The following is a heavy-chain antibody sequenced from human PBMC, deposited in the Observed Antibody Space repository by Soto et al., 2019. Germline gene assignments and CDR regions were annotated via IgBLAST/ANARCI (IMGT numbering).Heavy chain of an antibody. V-gene: IGHV3-30*18. CDR3: AKDGVLRFLECLYYYYYYMDV. CDR2: ISYDGSNN. CDR1: GFTFSSYG. J-gene: IGHJ6*03. Sequence: QVQLVESGGGVVQPGRSLRLSCAASGFTFSSYGMHWVRQAPGKGLEWVAVISYDGSNNYYSDSVKGRFTISRHNSKNTLYLQMNSLRSEDTAVYYCAKDGVLRFLECLYYYYYYMDVWGTGTTVTVSS. D-gene: IGHD3-3*01.